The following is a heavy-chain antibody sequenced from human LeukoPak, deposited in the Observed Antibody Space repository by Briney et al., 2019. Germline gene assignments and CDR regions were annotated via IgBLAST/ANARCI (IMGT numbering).Heavy chain of an antibody. CDR2: TRSAGNGE. D-gene: IGHD3-10*01. J-gene: IGHJ3*01. CDR3: AKVVFYYGSGSY. CDR1: GFSFSDYV. Sequence: PGGSLRLSCAASGFSFSDYVFHWVRQAPGKGLEWVAVTRSAGNGEYYADSEKGRFTISRDNSRNMLYLQMNSLRAEDTAVYYCAKVVFYYGSGSYWGQGTMVTVSS. V-gene: IGHV3-30*02.